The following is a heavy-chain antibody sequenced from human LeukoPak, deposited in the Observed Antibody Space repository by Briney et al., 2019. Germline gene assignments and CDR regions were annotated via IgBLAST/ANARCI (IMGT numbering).Heavy chain of an antibody. Sequence: ASVTVSCKASGYTFTHYGIGWVRQAPGQGLEWMGWISAYNGNTNYAQNLQGRVTMTTDTSTSTVYMELRSLRSDDTAVYYCARDPSSFFDYWGQGTLVTVSS. CDR2: ISAYNGNT. J-gene: IGHJ4*02. CDR1: GYTFTHYG. CDR3: ARDPSSFFDY. D-gene: IGHD6-13*01. V-gene: IGHV1-18*01.